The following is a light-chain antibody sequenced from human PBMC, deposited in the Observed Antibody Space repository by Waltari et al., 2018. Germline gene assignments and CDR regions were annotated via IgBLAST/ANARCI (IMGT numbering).Light chain of an antibody. Sequence: DIQMIQSPSSLSAAVGDRVTITCQASQAISDYLNWYQHKPWKAPKLLIYDASVFETGVPSRFTGSGSGTDFTFTITSLQPEDSATYYCQQYETLEALSFGGGTKVEIK. V-gene: IGKV1-33*01. J-gene: IGKJ4*01. CDR1: QAISDY. CDR3: QQYETLEALS. CDR2: DAS.